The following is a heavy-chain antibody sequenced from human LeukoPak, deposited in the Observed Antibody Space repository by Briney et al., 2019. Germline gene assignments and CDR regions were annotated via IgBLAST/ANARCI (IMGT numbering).Heavy chain of an antibody. V-gene: IGHV1-8*03. D-gene: IGHD4-17*01. Sequence: GASVKVSCKASGYTFTSYDINWVRQATGQGLEWMGWMNPNSGNTGYAQKFQGRVTITRNTSISTAYMELSSLRSEDTAVYYCARVHGDYRSLYYYYYMDVWGKGTTVTISS. CDR2: MNPNSGNT. J-gene: IGHJ6*03. CDR1: GYTFTSYD. CDR3: ARVHGDYRSLYYYYYMDV.